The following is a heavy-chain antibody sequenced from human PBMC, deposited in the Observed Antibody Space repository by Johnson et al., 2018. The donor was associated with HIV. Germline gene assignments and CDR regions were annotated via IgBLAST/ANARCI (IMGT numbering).Heavy chain of an antibody. Sequence: QVQLVESGGGVVQPGRSLRLSCAASGFTFSSYGMHWVRQAPGKGLEWVAVISYDGSNKYYADSVKGRFTISRYNSKNTLYLQMNSLRAEDTAVYYCVNGSFKTWIQLWATWGAYDAFDIWGQGTMVTVAS. CDR3: VNGSFKTWIQLWATWGAYDAFDI. V-gene: IGHV3-30*18. J-gene: IGHJ3*02. CDR2: ISYDGSNK. CDR1: GFTFSSYG. D-gene: IGHD5-18*01.